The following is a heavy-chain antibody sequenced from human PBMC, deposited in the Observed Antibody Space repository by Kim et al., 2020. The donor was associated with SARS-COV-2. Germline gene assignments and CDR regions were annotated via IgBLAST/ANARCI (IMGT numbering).Heavy chain of an antibody. CDR3: ARDAGIAAAGTLYYYYGMDV. CDR2: ISYDGSNK. Sequence: GGSLRLSCAASGFTFSSYAMHWVRQAPGKGLEWVAVISYDGSNKYYADSVKGRFTISRDNSKNTLYLQMNSLRAEDTAVYYCARDAGIAAAGTLYYYYGMDVWGQGTPGTVS. CDR1: GFTFSSYA. J-gene: IGHJ6*02. D-gene: IGHD6-13*01. V-gene: IGHV3-30-3*01.